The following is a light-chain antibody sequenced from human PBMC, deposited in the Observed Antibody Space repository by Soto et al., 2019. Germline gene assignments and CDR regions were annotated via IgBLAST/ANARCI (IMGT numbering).Light chain of an antibody. Sequence: EIVLTQSPGTLSLSSGGRTTLSCRASQSVGSSFLAWFQHKPGQAPRLLIYGASSRATGIPDRFSGSGSGTDFTLSISSLQPEDLATYYCLESSSALTFGQGTRLEIK. CDR1: QSVGSSF. V-gene: IGKV3-20*01. CDR2: GAS. J-gene: IGKJ5*01. CDR3: LESSSALT.